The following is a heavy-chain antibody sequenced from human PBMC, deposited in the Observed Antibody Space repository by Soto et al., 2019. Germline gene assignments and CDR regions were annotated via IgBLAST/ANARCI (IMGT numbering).Heavy chain of an antibody. D-gene: IGHD3-3*02. Sequence: SVKVSCKASGGTFSSYAISWVRQAPGQGLEWMGGIIPIFGTANYAQKFQGRVTITADESTSTAYMELSSLRSEDTAVYYCARGPREKSSFLDRLYAAFDIWGQGTMVTV. CDR1: GGTFSSYA. J-gene: IGHJ3*02. CDR2: IIPIFGTA. V-gene: IGHV1-69*13. CDR3: ARGPREKSSFLDRLYAAFDI.